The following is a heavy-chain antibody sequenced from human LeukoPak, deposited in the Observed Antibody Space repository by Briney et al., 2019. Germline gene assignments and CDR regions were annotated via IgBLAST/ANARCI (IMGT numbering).Heavy chain of an antibody. CDR1: GFTFSSYA. D-gene: IGHD4-17*01. V-gene: IGHV3-23*01. CDR3: AKVVTVTTFDY. J-gene: IGHJ4*02. Sequence: GGSLRLSCAASGFTFSSYAMSWVRQAPGKGLEWVSAISGSGGSTCYADSVKGRFTISRGNSKNTLYLQMNSLRAEDTAVYYCAKVVTVTTFDYWGQGTLVTVSS. CDR2: ISGSGGST.